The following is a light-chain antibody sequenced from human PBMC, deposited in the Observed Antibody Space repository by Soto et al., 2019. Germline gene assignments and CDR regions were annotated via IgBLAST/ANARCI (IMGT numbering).Light chain of an antibody. CDR1: GSDVGGYNY. CDR3: SSYTSSNTVV. J-gene: IGLJ2*01. V-gene: IGLV2-14*03. Sequence: QSALTQPASVSGSPGQSITISCTGTGSDVGGYNYVSWYKQHSDKAPKLMIYDVSYRPSGVANRFSGFKSGNTASLTISGLQAEDEADYYCSSYTSSNTVVFGGGTKVTVL. CDR2: DVS.